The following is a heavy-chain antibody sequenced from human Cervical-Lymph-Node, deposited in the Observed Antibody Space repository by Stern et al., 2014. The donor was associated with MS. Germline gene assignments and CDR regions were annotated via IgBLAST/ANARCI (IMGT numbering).Heavy chain of an antibody. CDR1: GYTFSTYG. V-gene: IGHV7-4-1*02. Sequence: QVQLVQSGSGLKKPGASVKVSCKASGYTFSTYGMNWVRQAPGKGLEWMGWINTITGNPTYAQGFTGRFVFSLDTSVSTAYLQISSLKAEDTAVYYCARYAPTVTTDFDYWGQGTLVTVSS. CDR2: INTITGNP. CDR3: ARYAPTVTTDFDY. J-gene: IGHJ4*02. D-gene: IGHD4-17*01.